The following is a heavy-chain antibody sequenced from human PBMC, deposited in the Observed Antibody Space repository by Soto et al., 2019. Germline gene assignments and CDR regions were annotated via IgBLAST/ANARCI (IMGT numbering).Heavy chain of an antibody. V-gene: IGHV1-69*04. J-gene: IGHJ4*02. CDR3: ARDSPSYCTNGVCLLDY. CDR2: IIPILGIA. D-gene: IGHD2-8*01. Sequence: ASVKVSCKASGGTFSSYTISWVRQAPGQGLEWMGRIIPILGIANYAQKFQGRVTVTADKSTSTAYMELSSLRSEDTAVYYCARDSPSYCTNGVCLLDYWAREPWSPSPQ. CDR1: GGTFSSYT.